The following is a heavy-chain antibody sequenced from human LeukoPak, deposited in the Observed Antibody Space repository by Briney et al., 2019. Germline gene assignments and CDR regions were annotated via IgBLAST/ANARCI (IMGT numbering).Heavy chain of an antibody. Sequence: PSETLSLTCAVYGGSFSGYYWSWIRQPPGKGLEWIGEINHSGGTNYNPSLKSRVTISVDTSKNQFSLKLSSVTAADTAVYYCARGKGCSGGSCYTNKIWFDPWGQGTLVTVSS. CDR1: GGSFSGYY. CDR2: INHSGGT. D-gene: IGHD2-15*01. V-gene: IGHV4-34*01. J-gene: IGHJ5*02. CDR3: ARGKGCSGGSCYTNKIWFDP.